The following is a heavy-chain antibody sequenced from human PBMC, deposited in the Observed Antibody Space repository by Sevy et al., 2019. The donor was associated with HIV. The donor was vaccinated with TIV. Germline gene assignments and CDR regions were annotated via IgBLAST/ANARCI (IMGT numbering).Heavy chain of an antibody. V-gene: IGHV3-33*08. CDR3: ARDPHEIMLSGSYYLY. CDR1: GFTFSNYA. J-gene: IGHJ4*02. CDR2: IWYDGSNT. Sequence: GGSLRLSCVASGFTFSNYAMHWVRQAPGKGLEWVAVIWYDGSNTIYADSVKGRFTISRDNSKNILYLQMNSLRDEDTAVYYCARDPHEIMLSGSYYLYWGQGTRVTVSS. D-gene: IGHD1-26*01.